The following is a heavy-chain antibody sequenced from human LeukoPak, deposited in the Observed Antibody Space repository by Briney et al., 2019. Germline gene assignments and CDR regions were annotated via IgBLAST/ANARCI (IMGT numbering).Heavy chain of an antibody. J-gene: IGHJ4*02. D-gene: IGHD3-22*01. CDR2: FGTRSTSV. Sequence: GGSLRLSCAASGFTFSSCAMSWVRQAPGKGLEWVSSFGTRSTSVYHAGSVKGRFAISRDNAKNSLYLQMNSLRAEDTALYYCAREVSEGFDFWGQGTLVTVSS. CDR3: AREVSEGFDF. V-gene: IGHV3-21*01. CDR1: GFTFSSCA.